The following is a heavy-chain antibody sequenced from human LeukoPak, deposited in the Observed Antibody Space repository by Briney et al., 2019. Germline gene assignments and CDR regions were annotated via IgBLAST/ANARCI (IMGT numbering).Heavy chain of an antibody. CDR2: ISYDGSNK. J-gene: IGHJ5*02. D-gene: IGHD6-19*01. V-gene: IGHV3-30*18. Sequence: GGSLRLPCAASGFTFSSYGMHWVRQAPGKGLEWVAVISYDGSNKYYADSVKGRFTISRDNSKNTLYLQMNSLRAEDTAVYYCAKDRYSSGWDHWFDPWGQGTLVTVSS. CDR3: AKDRYSSGWDHWFDP. CDR1: GFTFSSYG.